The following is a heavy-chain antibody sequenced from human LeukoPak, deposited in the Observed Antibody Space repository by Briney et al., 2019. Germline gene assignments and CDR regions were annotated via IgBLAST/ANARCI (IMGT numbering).Heavy chain of an antibody. Sequence: GGSLRLSCATSGFTFSVYAMSWVRQAPGKGLEWVANIKEDGSEKYYVDSVKGRFTISRDNAKNSLYLQMNSLRAEDTAVYYCARTIRGYWGQGTLVTVSS. CDR2: IKEDGSEK. CDR3: ARTIRGY. J-gene: IGHJ4*02. CDR1: GFTFSVYA. D-gene: IGHD3-10*01. V-gene: IGHV3-7*01.